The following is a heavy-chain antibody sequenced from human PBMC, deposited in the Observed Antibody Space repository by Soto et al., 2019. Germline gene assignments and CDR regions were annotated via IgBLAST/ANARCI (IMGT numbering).Heavy chain of an antibody. J-gene: IGHJ4*02. CDR1: GFTFSSYD. D-gene: IGHD1-7*01. V-gene: IGHV3-64*01. Sequence: EVQLAESGGGMVQPGGSLRLSCVASGFTFSSYDMHWVRQAPGKGLEYVSSISSNGGTTYYGNSVKGRFTISRDNSKNTLYLQMGSVRAEDMAVYYCVRRVSGNYDYGGQGTLVTVSS. CDR3: VRRVSGNYDY. CDR2: ISSNGGTT.